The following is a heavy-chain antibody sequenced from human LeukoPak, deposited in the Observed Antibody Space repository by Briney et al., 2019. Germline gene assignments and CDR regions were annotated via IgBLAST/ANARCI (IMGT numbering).Heavy chain of an antibody. V-gene: IGHV3-30*18. Sequence: PGGSLRLSCAASGFTFSSYGMHWVRQAPGKGLEWVAVISYDGSNKYYADSVKGRFTISRDNAKNSLYLQMNSLRPEDTALYYCAKDRRFGELWGAFEILGQGTMVTVSS. J-gene: IGHJ3*02. CDR3: AKDRRFGELWGAFEI. CDR1: GFTFSSYG. D-gene: IGHD3-10*01. CDR2: ISYDGSNK.